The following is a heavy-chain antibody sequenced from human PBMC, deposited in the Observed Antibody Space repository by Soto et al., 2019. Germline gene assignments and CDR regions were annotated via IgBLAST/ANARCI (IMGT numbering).Heavy chain of an antibody. V-gene: IGHV3-33*01. CDR1: GFTFSSYG. D-gene: IGHD3-16*01. CDR2: IWYDGSNK. CDR3: ASDWGLPAGMDV. J-gene: IGHJ6*02. Sequence: GGSLRLSCAASGFTFSSYGMHWVRQAPGKGLEWVAVIWYDGSNKYYADSVKGRFTISRDNSKNTLYLQMNSLRAEDTAVYYCASDWGLPAGMDVWGQGTTVTVSS.